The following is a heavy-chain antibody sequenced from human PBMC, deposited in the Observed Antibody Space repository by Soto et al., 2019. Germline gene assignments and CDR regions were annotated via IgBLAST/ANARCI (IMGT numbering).Heavy chain of an antibody. Sequence: SVEVSCKASGGTFSSYAISWVRQAPGQGLEWMGGIIPIFGTANYAQKFQGRVTITADESTSTAYMELSSLRSEDTAVYYCARDKLPLEAGGFDYWGQGTLVTVSS. J-gene: IGHJ4*02. D-gene: IGHD2-15*01. V-gene: IGHV1-69*13. CDR1: GGTFSSYA. CDR2: IIPIFGTA. CDR3: ARDKLPLEAGGFDY.